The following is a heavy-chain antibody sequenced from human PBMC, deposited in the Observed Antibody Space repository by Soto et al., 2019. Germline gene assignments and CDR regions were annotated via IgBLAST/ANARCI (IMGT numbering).Heavy chain of an antibody. J-gene: IGHJ4*02. CDR3: AKGLNSPFDY. D-gene: IGHD2-15*01. Sequence: QVQLVESGGGVVQPGRSLRLSCAASGFTFSSYGMHWVRQAPGKGLEWVAVISYDGSNKYYADSVKGRFTISRDNSKNTLYLQMNSLRAEETAVYYCAKGLNSPFDYWGQGTLVTVSS. CDR1: GFTFSSYG. V-gene: IGHV3-30*18. CDR2: ISYDGSNK.